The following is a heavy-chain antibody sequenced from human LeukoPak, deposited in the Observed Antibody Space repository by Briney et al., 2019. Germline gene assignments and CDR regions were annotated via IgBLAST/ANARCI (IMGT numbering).Heavy chain of an antibody. CDR1: GGSVSSGSYY. J-gene: IGHJ6*02. Sequence: PSQTLSLTCTVSGGSVSSGSYYWSWIRQPPGKGLEWIGYIYYSGSTNYNPFLKSRVIISVDTSKNQLSLKMSSVTAADTAVYYCARVSLSPDFWSGKQVDVWGQGTTVTVSS. CDR2: IYYSGST. CDR3: ARVSLSPDFWSGKQVDV. D-gene: IGHD3-3*01. V-gene: IGHV4-61*01.